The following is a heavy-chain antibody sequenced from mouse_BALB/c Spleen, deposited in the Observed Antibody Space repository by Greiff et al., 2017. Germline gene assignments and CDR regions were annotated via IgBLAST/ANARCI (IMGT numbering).Heavy chain of an antibody. D-gene: IGHD2-4*01. CDR3: ARGDDYGAWFAY. V-gene: IGHV14-3*02. Sequence: EVKLVESGAELVKPGASVKLSCTASGFNIKDTYMHWVKQRPEQGLEWIGRIDPANGNTKYDPKFQGKATITADTSSNTAYLQLSSLTSEDTAVYYCARGDDYGAWFAYWGQGTLVTVSA. J-gene: IGHJ3*01. CDR2: IDPANGNT. CDR1: GFNIKDTY.